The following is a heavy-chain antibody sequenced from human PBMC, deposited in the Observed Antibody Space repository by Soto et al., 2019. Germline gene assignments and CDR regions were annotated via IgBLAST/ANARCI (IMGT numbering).Heavy chain of an antibody. D-gene: IGHD3-22*01. J-gene: IGHJ4*02. V-gene: IGHV3-9*01. CDR3: AKDPAPHYDRGGYFDY. Sequence: AGGSLRLSCAASGFTFDDYAMHWVRQAPGKGLEWVSGISWNSGSIGYADSVKGRFTISRDNAKNSLYLQMNSLRAEDTALYYCAKDPAPHYDRGGYFDYWGQGTLVTVSS. CDR1: GFTFDDYA. CDR2: ISWNSGSI.